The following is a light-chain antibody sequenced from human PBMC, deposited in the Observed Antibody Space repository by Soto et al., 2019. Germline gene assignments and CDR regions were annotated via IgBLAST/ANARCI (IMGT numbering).Light chain of an antibody. J-gene: IGKJ1*01. Sequence: SVLTQSTVTLSFSLVEAAGLSCRASQSVGNYLAWYQQKPGQAPRLLIYDSSSRATGIPDRFSGSGSGTDFTLTISRLEPEDFAVYYCQQYGGSPWTFGQGSKVDIK. V-gene: IGKV3-20*01. CDR2: DSS. CDR1: QSVGNY. CDR3: QQYGGSPWT.